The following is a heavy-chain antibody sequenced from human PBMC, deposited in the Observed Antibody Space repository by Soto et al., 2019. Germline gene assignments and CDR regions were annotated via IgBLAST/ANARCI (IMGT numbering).Heavy chain of an antibody. CDR3: ARATRYFGSFDS. Sequence: EVQLVESGGGLIQPGGSLRLSCVASGFSVTSNYMTWVRQAPGKGQEWVSILYTGGSTYYSDSVKGRSTISRDTPKNTVFLQLNSLRAEDTAIYYCARATRYFGSFDSWGQGTLVSVAS. CDR2: LYTGGST. J-gene: IGHJ4*02. D-gene: IGHD2-2*01. V-gene: IGHV3-53*01. CDR1: GFSVTSNY.